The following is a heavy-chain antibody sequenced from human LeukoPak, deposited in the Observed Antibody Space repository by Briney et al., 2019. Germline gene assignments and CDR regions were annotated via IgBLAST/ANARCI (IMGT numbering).Heavy chain of an antibody. CDR2: ITTKAYGETA. J-gene: IGHJ4*02. Sequence: AGRSLRLSCTTSGFTFGDYPMSWVRQAPGKGLEWLTFITTKAYGETAEYAASVKGRFTISRDDSNGVAYLQMSSLKVDDSGIYYCLRALAPRVGNWYFDYSGQGTLVTVSS. V-gene: IGHV3-49*04. CDR1: GFTFGDYP. D-gene: IGHD1-1*01. CDR3: LRALAPRVGNWYFDY.